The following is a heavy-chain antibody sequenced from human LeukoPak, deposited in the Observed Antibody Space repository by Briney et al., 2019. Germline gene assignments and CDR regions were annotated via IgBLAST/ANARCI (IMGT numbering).Heavy chain of an antibody. Sequence: GGSLRLSCAASGFTFSDYYMNWVRQAPGKGLEWVSSISSSSSYIYYTDSVKGRFTISRDNAKNSLYPQMNSLRAEDTAVSYCARNGNSVPYYYDSKGWFDPWGQGTLVTVSS. CDR1: GFTFSDYY. CDR3: ARNGNSVPYYYDSKGWFDP. D-gene: IGHD3-22*01. J-gene: IGHJ5*02. CDR2: ISSSSSYI. V-gene: IGHV3-21*04.